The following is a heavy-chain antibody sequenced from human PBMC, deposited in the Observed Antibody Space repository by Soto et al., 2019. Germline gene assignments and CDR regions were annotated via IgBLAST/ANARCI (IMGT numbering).Heavy chain of an antibody. D-gene: IGHD3-3*01. CDR3: AVTIFGVVITPYFDY. Sequence: GASVKVSCKASGYTFTSYSMHWVLQAPGQRLEWMGWINAGNGNTKYSQKFQGRVTITRDTSASTAYMELSSLRSEDTAVYYCAVTIFGVVITPYFDYWGQGTLVTVSS. CDR1: GYTFTSYS. CDR2: INAGNGNT. V-gene: IGHV1-3*01. J-gene: IGHJ4*02.